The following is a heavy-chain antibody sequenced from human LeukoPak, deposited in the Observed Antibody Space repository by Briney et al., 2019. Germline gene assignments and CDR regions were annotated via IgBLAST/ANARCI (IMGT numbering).Heavy chain of an antibody. CDR1: GGSISSSSYY. CDR2: IYYSGST. Sequence: PSETLSLTCTVSGGSISSSSYYWGWIRQPPGKGLEWIGSIYYSGSTYYNPSLKSRVTISVDTSKNQFSLKLSSVTAADTAVYYCARDPIPPVQSEPYWGQGTLVTVSS. CDR3: ARDPIPPVQSEPY. D-gene: IGHD2-21*01. J-gene: IGHJ4*02. V-gene: IGHV4-39*07.